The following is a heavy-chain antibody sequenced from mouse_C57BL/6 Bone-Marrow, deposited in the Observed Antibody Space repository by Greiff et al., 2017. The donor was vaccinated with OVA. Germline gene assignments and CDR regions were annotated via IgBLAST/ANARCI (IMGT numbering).Heavy chain of an antibody. CDR1: GYTFTSYW. CDR2: IDPSDSYT. D-gene: IGHD1-1*01. J-gene: IGHJ2*01. V-gene: IGHV1-69*01. CDR3: ARDALYYYGSSSYFDY. Sequence: QVQLQQPGAELVMPGASVKLSCKASGYTFTSYWMHWVKQRPGQGLEWIGEIDPSDSYTNYNQKFKGKSTLTVDKSSSPAYMQLSSLTSEDSAVYYCARDALYYYGSSSYFDYWGQGTTLTVSS.